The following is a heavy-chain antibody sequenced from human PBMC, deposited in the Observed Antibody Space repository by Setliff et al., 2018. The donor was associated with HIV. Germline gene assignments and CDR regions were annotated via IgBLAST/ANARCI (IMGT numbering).Heavy chain of an antibody. D-gene: IGHD3-22*01. CDR2: IIPIFGTA. CDR3: ASSGYFYSEYFQH. Sequence: SVKVSCKASGGTFSSYSISWVRQAPGQGLEWMGGIIPIFGTANYAQKFLGRVTITTDESTSTAYMGLSSLGSEDTAVYYCASSGYFYSEYFQHWGQGTLVTVSS. J-gene: IGHJ1*01. V-gene: IGHV1-69*05. CDR1: GGTFSSYS.